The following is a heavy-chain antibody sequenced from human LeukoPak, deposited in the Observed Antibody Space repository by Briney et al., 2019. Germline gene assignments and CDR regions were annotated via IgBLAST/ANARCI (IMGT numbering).Heavy chain of an antibody. CDR1: GFTFSGSA. V-gene: IGHV3-73*01. CDR3: ARDLPSGSSSGGYFDY. Sequence: GGSLRLSCAASGFTFSGSAMHWVRQASGKGLEWVGRIRSKAKSYTTAYAESVKGRFTISRDDSKNTAYLQMNSLKTEDTAVYYCARDLPSGSSSGGYFDYWGQGTLVTVSS. CDR2: IRSKAKSYTT. D-gene: IGHD6-6*01. J-gene: IGHJ4*02.